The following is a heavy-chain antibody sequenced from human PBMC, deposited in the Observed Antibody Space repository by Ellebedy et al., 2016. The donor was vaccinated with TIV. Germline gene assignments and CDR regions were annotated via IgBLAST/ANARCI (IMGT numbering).Heavy chain of an antibody. D-gene: IGHD2-15*01. Sequence: AASVKVSCKASGYTFIDFDINWVRQATGQGLEWVAWMNPKSGNTGSAQNFQGRVTMTRDYSISTAYMELSSLTSEDTAVYYCGRGRGYASTGRVYYFDYWGQGSLVTVSS. CDR2: MNPKSGNT. CDR1: GYTFIDFD. V-gene: IGHV1-8*01. CDR3: GRGRGYASTGRVYYFDY. J-gene: IGHJ4*02.